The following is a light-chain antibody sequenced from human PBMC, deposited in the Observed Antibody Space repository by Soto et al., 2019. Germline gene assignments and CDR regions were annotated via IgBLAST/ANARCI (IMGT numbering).Light chain of an antibody. V-gene: IGKV3-11*01. Sequence: EIVLTQSPVTLSLSPGERATLSCRASQSVSSYLAWYHQKPGQAPRLLIYDASNRATGIPARFSGSGSGTDFTLAISSLEPEDFAVYYCQQRTNWRYTFGQGTKLEIK. CDR1: QSVSSY. CDR3: QQRTNWRYT. CDR2: DAS. J-gene: IGKJ2*01.